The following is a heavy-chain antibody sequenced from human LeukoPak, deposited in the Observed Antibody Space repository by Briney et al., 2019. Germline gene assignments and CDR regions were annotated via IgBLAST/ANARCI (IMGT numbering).Heavy chain of an antibody. Sequence: GGSLRLSCAASGFTFSDYYMSWIRQAPGKGLEWVSYISSSGSTIYNADSVKGRFTISRDNAKNSLYLQMNSLRAEDTAVYYCARDRYDFWSGSPSPAWGQGTLVTVSS. CDR1: GFTFSDYY. V-gene: IGHV3-11*04. CDR2: ISSSGSTI. J-gene: IGHJ5*02. CDR3: ARDRYDFWSGSPSPA. D-gene: IGHD3-3*01.